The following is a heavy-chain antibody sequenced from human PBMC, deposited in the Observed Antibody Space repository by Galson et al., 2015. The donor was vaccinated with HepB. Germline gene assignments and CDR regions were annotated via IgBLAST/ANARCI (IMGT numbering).Heavy chain of an antibody. CDR3: ARDRAQWLIHSIFDF. V-gene: IGHV3-30*03. J-gene: IGHJ4*02. CDR1: GFSFSSIG. Sequence: SLRLSCAASGFSFSSIGLNWGRQAPGTGPEWVAVIAYDGTNENYADSVKGRFSISRDNSKNTLLLEINSLRLDDTAVDYCARDRAQWLIHSIFDFWGQGTLVTVSS. D-gene: IGHD3-22*01. CDR2: IAYDGTNE.